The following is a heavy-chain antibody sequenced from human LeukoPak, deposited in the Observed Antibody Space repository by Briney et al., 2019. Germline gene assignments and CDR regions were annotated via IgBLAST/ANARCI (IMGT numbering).Heavy chain of an antibody. J-gene: IGHJ1*01. D-gene: IGHD2-8*01. CDR3: ARGRFYCTMVYASCPEYFQH. CDR2: ISHSGST. CDR1: GGSFSGSY. Sequence: PSETLSLTCAVYGGSFSGSYWSWIRQPPGKGLEWIGEISHSGSTNYNPSLKSRVTISVDTSKNQFSLKLRSVTAADTAVYHCARGRFYCTMVYASCPEYFQHWGQGTLVTVSS. V-gene: IGHV4-34*01.